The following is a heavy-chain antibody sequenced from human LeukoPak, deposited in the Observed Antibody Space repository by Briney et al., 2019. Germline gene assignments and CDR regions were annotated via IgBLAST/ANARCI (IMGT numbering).Heavy chain of an antibody. CDR1: GYTFTSYG. V-gene: IGHV1-18*01. D-gene: IGHD2-15*01. CDR3: ARDNYCSGGSCYAARVRGLCGY. Sequence: ASVKVSCKASGYTFTSYGISWVRQAPGQGLEWMGWISAYNGNTNYAQKLQGRVTMTTDTSTSTAYMELRSLRSDDTAVYYCARDNYCSGGSCYAARVRGLCGYWGQGTLVTVSS. J-gene: IGHJ4*02. CDR2: ISAYNGNT.